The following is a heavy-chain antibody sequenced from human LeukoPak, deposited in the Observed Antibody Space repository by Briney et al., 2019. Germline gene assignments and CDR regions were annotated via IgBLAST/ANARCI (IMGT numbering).Heavy chain of an antibody. Sequence: GGSLRLSCAASGFTFSSYAMSWVRQAPGKGLEWVSAITNSGGTKYYADSVKGRFTISRDNSKNTLYLQMNSLRAEDTAVYYCTKDLNYYDSSGYHVAVDYWGQATLVTVSS. CDR2: ITNSGGTK. CDR1: GFTFSSYA. D-gene: IGHD3-22*01. V-gene: IGHV3-23*01. J-gene: IGHJ4*02. CDR3: TKDLNYYDSSGYHVAVDY.